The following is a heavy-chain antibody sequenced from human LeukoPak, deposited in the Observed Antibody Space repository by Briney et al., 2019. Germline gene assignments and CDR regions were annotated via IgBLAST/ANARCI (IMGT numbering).Heavy chain of an antibody. V-gene: IGHV3-23*01. CDR3: AKGDPYSYGYWGAFDY. CDR2: ISGSGGST. CDR1: GFTFSSYV. Sequence: GGSLRLSCAASGFTFSSYVMGWVRQAPGKGLEWVSAISGSGGSTYYADSVKGRFTISRDNSKNTLYLQMNSLRAEDTAVYYCAKGDPYSYGYWGAFDYWGQGTLVTVSS. D-gene: IGHD5-18*01. J-gene: IGHJ4*02.